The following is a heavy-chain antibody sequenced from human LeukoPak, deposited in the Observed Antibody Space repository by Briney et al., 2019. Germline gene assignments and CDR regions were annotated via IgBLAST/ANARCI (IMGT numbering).Heavy chain of an antibody. D-gene: IGHD3-3*01. V-gene: IGHV3-23*01. CDR2: ISGSGGST. CDR3: AKDETIYDFWSGYNNWFDP. Sequence: QTGGSLRLSCAASGFTFSSYAMSWVRQAPGKGQEWVSAISGSGGSTYYADSVKGRFTISRDNSKNTLYLQMNSLRAEDTAVYYCAKDETIYDFWSGYNNWFDPWGQGTLVTVSS. CDR1: GFTFSSYA. J-gene: IGHJ5*02.